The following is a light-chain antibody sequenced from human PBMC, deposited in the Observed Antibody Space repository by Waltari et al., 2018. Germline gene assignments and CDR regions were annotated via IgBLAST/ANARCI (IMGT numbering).Light chain of an antibody. Sequence: DVVMSQSPDSLAVSLGERATINCTSSQSILYSSNNKNYLAWYQQKPGQPPRLLIYWASTRESGVPDRFSGSGSGTDFTLTISSLQAEDVAVYYCQQYYTGTFGQGTKVEIK. CDR1: QSILYSSNNKNY. CDR2: WAS. CDR3: QQYYTGT. J-gene: IGKJ1*01. V-gene: IGKV4-1*01.